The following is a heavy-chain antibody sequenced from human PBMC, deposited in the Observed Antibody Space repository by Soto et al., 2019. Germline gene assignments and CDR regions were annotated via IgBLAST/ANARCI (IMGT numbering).Heavy chain of an antibody. CDR2: ISYDGSNK. J-gene: IGHJ4*02. D-gene: IGHD3-9*01. CDR1: GFTFSSYG. CDR3: AKYGDVLRYFDLTEKTPSSFDY. V-gene: IGHV3-30*18. Sequence: GGSLRLSCAASGFTFSSYGMHWVRQAPGKGLEWVAVISYDGSNKYYADSVKGRFTISRDNSKNTLYLQMNSLRAEDTAVYYCAKYGDVLRYFDLTEKTPSSFDYWGQGTLVTVSS.